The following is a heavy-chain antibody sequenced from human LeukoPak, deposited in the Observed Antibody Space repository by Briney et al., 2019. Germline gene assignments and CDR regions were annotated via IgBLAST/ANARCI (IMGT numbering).Heavy chain of an antibody. CDR1: GGSISSSNW. J-gene: IGHJ6*03. CDR2: IYHSGST. D-gene: IGHD3-10*01. Sequence: SETLSLTCAVSGGSISSSNWWSWVRQPPGKGLEWTGEIYHSGSTNYNPSLKSRVTISVDRSKNQFSLKLSSVTAADTAVYYCARVPPSPFGEYYYYYMDVWGKGTTVTVSS. V-gene: IGHV4-4*02. CDR3: ARVPPSPFGEYYYYYMDV.